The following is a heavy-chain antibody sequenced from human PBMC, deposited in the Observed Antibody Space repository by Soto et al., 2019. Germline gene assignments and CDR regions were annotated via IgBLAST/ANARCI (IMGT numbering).Heavy chain of an antibody. J-gene: IGHJ4*02. Sequence: QLQLQESGPGLVKPSETLSLTCTVSGGSISSSSYYWDWIRQPPGKGLEWIGSIYYSGSTYYNPSLTRRVPISVDTSKHHFSLRLSSVTTADTAVYYCARRGGATIMDYWGQGTLVTVSS. CDR2: IYYSGST. CDR3: ARRGGATIMDY. V-gene: IGHV4-39*01. CDR1: GGSISSSSYY. D-gene: IGHD5-12*01.